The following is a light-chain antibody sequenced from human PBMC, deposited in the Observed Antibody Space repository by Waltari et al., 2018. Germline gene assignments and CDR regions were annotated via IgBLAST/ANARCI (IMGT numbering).Light chain of an antibody. CDR1: SSDVGGYNY. V-gene: IGLV2-14*01. J-gene: IGLJ3*02. Sequence: QSALTQPASVSGSPGQSITISCTGTSSDVGGYNYVSWYQQTPGKTPKLMIYDVSKRPSGVSNRLSGSKSGNTASLTISGLQAEDEADYYCSSYTSSSTWVFGGGTKLTVL. CDR2: DVS. CDR3: SSYTSSSTWV.